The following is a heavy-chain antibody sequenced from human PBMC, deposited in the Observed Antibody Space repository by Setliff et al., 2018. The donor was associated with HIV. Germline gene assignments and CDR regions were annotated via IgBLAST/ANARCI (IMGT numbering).Heavy chain of an antibody. D-gene: IGHD3-3*01. J-gene: IGHJ6*04. CDR2: IYYSGSA. Sequence: SETLSLTCAIYGGSFRGYFWIWIRQPPGKGLEWIGYIYYSGSAYYNPSLKSRVTISVDTSQNQFSLKFTSVTAADTAVYYCASGRDFWSGLYVWGKGTTVTVSS. CDR3: ASGRDFWSGLYV. V-gene: IGHV4-34*01. CDR1: GGSFRGYF.